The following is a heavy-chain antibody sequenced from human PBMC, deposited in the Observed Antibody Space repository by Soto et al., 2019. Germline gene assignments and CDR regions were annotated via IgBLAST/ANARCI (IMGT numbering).Heavy chain of an antibody. D-gene: IGHD6-13*01. J-gene: IGHJ4*02. V-gene: IGHV4-61*01. CDR2: VYYSGST. CDR3: ARVFSSSWFYYFDY. CDR1: GASVSSGRYY. Sequence: SETLSLTCTVSGASVSSGRYYWSWIRQPPGKGLEWIGYVYYSGSTNYNPSLKSRVTISLDTSKYQFSLKLRSATAADTAVYYCARVFSSSWFYYFDYWGQGTLVTVSS.